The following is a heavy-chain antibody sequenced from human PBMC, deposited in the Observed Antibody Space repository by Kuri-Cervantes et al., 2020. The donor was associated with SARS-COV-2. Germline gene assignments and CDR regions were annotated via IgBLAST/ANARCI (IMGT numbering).Heavy chain of an antibody. CDR2: ISYDGSDK. CDR3: AKDQDLVVVPPAMFGMDV. D-gene: IGHD2-2*01. CDR1: GFTFSSYG. V-gene: IGHV3-30*18. Sequence: GESLKISCAASGFTFSSYGIHWVRQAPGKGLEWVAVISYDGSDKYYADSVKGRFTISRDNSKNTLYLQMNSLRAEDTAVYYCAKDQDLVVVPPAMFGMDVWGQGTTVTVSS. J-gene: IGHJ6*02.